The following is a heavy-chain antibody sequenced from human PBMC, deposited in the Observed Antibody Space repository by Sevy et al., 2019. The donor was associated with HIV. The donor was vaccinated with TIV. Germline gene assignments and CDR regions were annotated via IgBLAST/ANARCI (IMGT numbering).Heavy chain of an antibody. CDR2: IKSDGSEK. Sequence: GGSLRLSCVASGFTFRSYWMSWVRQAPGKGLEWVAHIKSDGSEKYHVDSVKGRFTISRDNAKNSLYLQMNSLRAEDTAAYYCARDCSSTSCLWGLDVWGPGTTVTVSS. CDR3: ARDCSSTSCLWGLDV. J-gene: IGHJ6*02. V-gene: IGHV3-7*03. D-gene: IGHD2-2*01. CDR1: GFTFRSYW.